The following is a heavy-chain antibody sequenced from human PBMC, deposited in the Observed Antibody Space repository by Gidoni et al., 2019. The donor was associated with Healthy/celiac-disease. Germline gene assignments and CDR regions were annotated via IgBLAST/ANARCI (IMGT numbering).Heavy chain of an antibody. V-gene: IGHV3-74*01. D-gene: IGHD2-8*01. CDR1: GFTFSSYW. CDR2: INIDGSST. CDR3: ARARKDCTNGVCYREDIFV. Sequence: EVQLVESGGGLVQPGGSLRLSCAASGFTFSSYWLHWVRQAPGKGLVWVSRINIDGSSTSYADSVKCRFTISRDNAKNTLYLQMNSLRAEDTAVYYCARARKDCTNGVCYREDIFVWGQGTTVTVSS. J-gene: IGHJ6*02.